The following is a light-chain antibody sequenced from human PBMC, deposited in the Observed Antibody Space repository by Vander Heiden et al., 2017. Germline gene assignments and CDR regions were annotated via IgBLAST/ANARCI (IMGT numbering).Light chain of an antibody. J-gene: IGLJ3*02. Sequence: QSLLSQPPSVAATPGQMGTISCCISTSNNGDIYVSWHHHLPGTAPTLLIFENNKRSSGIPECFSASTSGTSATLSITGLQTAEEADYYCGRWDNRRNVGVFGGGTKLTVL. CDR3: GRWDNRRNVGV. CDR1: TSNNGDIY. CDR2: ENN. V-gene: IGLV1-51*02.